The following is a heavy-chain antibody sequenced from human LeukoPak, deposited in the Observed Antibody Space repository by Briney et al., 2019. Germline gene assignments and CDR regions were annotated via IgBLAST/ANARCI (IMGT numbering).Heavy chain of an antibody. CDR1: GFTFRNNW. D-gene: IGHD2-21*02. V-gene: IGHV3-74*01. CDR2: INLDGTET. CDR3: VREVTVTSYFDY. Sequence: GGSLRLSCTASGFTFRNNWMHWVRQAPGKGLIWVSRINLDGTETTYADSAKGRFTISRDNAKNTLYLQTNSLRAEDTAVYYCVREVTVTSYFDYWGQGILVTVSS. J-gene: IGHJ4*02.